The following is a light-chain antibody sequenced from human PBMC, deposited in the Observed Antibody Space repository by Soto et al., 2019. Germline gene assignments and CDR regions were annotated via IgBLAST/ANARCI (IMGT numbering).Light chain of an antibody. CDR1: QSVSSN. V-gene: IGKV3-11*01. Sequence: EIVITQCPATLSVSPGERATLSCRASQSVSSNLAWYQQKPGQAPRLLIYGASNRANGIPARFSGSGSGTDLTLTLSSLEPEDFAVYYGQQRSNWPTITFGQGTRLEIK. J-gene: IGKJ5*01. CDR2: GAS. CDR3: QQRSNWPTIT.